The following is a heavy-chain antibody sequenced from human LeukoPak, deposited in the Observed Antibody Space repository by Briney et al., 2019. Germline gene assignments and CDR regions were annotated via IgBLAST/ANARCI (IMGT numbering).Heavy chain of an antibody. J-gene: IGHJ4*02. Sequence: GVLRLSCAAPGFTFSGYWMHWVRQAPGKGLGWVARVTRDGSGTNYADSVKGRFTISRDNGKNTLYLQMNSLRAEDTAVYYCARDGDGYNFDYWGQGTLVTVSS. CDR1: GFTFSGYW. CDR3: ARDGDGYNFDY. V-gene: IGHV3-74*01. CDR2: VTRDGSGT. D-gene: IGHD5-24*01.